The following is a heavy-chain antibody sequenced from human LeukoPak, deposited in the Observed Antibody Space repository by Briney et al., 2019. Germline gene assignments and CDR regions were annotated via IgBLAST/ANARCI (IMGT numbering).Heavy chain of an antibody. J-gene: IGHJ4*02. D-gene: IGHD3-10*01. CDR2: INHSGST. CDR1: GFTFSSFS. Sequence: PGGSLRLSCAASGFTFSSFSMNWVRQAPGKGPEWLGEINHSGSTNYNPSLKSRVTISVDTSKNQFSLKLSSVTAADTAVYYCARVGYYYGSGSYSGDYWGQGTLVTVSS. CDR3: ARVGYYYGSGSYSGDY. V-gene: IGHV4-34*01.